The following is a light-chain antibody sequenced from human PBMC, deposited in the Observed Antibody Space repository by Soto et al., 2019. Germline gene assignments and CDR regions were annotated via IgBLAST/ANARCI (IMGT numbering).Light chain of an antibody. Sequence: DIPMTQSPSTLSASVGDRVTITCRASQSISGWLAWYQQKPGKAPKFLIYDASSLESGVPSRFSGSGYGTEFTLTISSLQPDDFATYYCQQYSSYPGTFGQGTKVETK. J-gene: IGKJ1*01. CDR3: QQYSSYPGT. CDR2: DAS. CDR1: QSISGW. V-gene: IGKV1-5*01.